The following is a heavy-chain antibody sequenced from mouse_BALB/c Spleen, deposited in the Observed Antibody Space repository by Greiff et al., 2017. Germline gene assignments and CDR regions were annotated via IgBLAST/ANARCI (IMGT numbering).Heavy chain of an antibody. J-gene: IGHJ3*01. CDR2: IRNKANGYTT. Sequence: DVHLVESGGGLVQPGGSLRLSCATSGFTFTDYYMSWVRQPPGKALEWLGFIRNKANGYTTEYSASVKGRFTISRDNSQSILYLQMNTLRAEDSATYYCARDDYYYGSAWFAYWGQGTLVTVSA. CDR3: ARDDYYYGSAWFAY. CDR1: GFTFTDYY. D-gene: IGHD1-1*01. V-gene: IGHV7-3*02.